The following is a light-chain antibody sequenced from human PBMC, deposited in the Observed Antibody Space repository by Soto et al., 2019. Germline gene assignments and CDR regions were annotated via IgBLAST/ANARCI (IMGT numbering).Light chain of an antibody. CDR2: GAS. V-gene: IGKV3-15*01. CDR1: QSVSSN. CDR3: QQYNNWPPKT. Sequence: EIVMTQSPATLSVSPGERATLSCRASQSVSSNLAWYQQKPGQAPRLLIYGASNRATRIPARLSGSGSRTEFTLTISSLQSEDFAVYYCQQYNNWPPKTFGQGTKVEIK. J-gene: IGKJ1*01.